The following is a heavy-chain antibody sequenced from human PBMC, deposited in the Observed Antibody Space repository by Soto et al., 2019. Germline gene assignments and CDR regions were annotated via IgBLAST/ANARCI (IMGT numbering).Heavy chain of an antibody. CDR3: ARRDGGGFFRFFDS. CDR2: TGSGTGPG. CDR1: GGSLSTNP. Sequence: SVKVSCKASGGSLSTNPISWVRQAPGQGLEWMGGTGSGTGPGNNAQKFQGRLTVTADKSTSTVYMELTNLSSEDTAVYYCARRDGGGFFRFFDSWGQGTLVTVSS. J-gene: IGHJ4*02. V-gene: IGHV1-69*06. D-gene: IGHD2-15*01.